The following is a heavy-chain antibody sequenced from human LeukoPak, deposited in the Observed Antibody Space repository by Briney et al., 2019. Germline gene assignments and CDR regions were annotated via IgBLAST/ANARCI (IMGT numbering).Heavy chain of an antibody. D-gene: IGHD6-13*01. J-gene: IGHJ6*02. CDR1: GYTFTGYY. Sequence: ASVKVSCKASGYTFTGYYMHWVRQAPGQGLEWMGWINPNSGGTNYAQKFQGRVTMTRDTSISTAYMELSRLRSDDTAVYYCARGIAAAGTTYYYYYGMDVWGQGTTVTVSS. CDR3: ARGIAAAGTTYYYYYGMDV. V-gene: IGHV1-2*02. CDR2: INPNSGGT.